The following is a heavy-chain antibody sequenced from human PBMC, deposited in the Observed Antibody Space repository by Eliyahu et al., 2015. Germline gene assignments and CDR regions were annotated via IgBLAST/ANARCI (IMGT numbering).Heavy chain of an antibody. Sequence: EVQLVQSGAEVNKPGESLKXSCKGYGYSXXXXWIGWVRQMPGKGLEWMGIIYPGDSXTIYSPSFQGQVTISADKSISTAYLQWSSLKASDTAMYYCARRNYYDGSGYYDYWGQGTLVTVSS. J-gene: IGHJ4*02. V-gene: IGHV5-51*01. CDR1: GYSXXXXW. CDR2: IYPGDSXT. D-gene: IGHD3-22*01. CDR3: ARRNYYDGSGYYDY.